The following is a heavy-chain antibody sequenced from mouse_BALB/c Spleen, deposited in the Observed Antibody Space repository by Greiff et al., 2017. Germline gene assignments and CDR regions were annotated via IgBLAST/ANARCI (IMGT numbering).Heavy chain of an antibody. D-gene: IGHD1-1*02. CDR2: INPSNGGT. CDR1: GYTFTSYY. Sequence: QVHVKQSGAELVKPGASVKLSCKASGYTFTSYYMYWVKQRPGQGLEWIGEINPSNGGTNFNEKFKSKATLTVDKSSSTAYMQLSSLTSEDSAVYYCTRWDYDYAAMDYWGQGTSVTVSS. V-gene: IGHV1S81*02. CDR3: TRWDYDYAAMDY. J-gene: IGHJ4*01.